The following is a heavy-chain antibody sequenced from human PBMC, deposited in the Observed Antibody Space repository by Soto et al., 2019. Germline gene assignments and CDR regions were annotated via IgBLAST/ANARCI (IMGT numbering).Heavy chain of an antibody. J-gene: IGHJ4*02. CDR3: AQRLNSGFFVY. CDR1: GFSLTSYGVG. CDR2: VFWDDEI. Sequence: QITLKESGPTLVNPTQTLTLTCTFSGFSLTSYGVGVGWIRQPPGKALDWIAFVFWDDEIHYSPSLRSRLTITKDTSKSQVVLTMTNVDPADTATYYCAQRLNSGFFVYWGQGILVTVSS. D-gene: IGHD6-19*01. V-gene: IGHV2-5*02.